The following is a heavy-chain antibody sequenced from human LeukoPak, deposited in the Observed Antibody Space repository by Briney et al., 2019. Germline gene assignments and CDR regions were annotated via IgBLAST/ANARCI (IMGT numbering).Heavy chain of an antibody. CDR1: GFTHSSYW. J-gene: IGHJ6*02. CDR3: ARGPYSSSWYGYYYYYGMDV. Sequence: PGGSLRLSCAASGFTHSSYWMSWVRQAPGKGLEWVANIKQDGSEKYYVDSVKGRFTISRDNAKNSLYLQMNSLRAEDTAVYYCARGPYSSSWYGYYYYYGMDVWGQGTTVTVSS. V-gene: IGHV3-7*01. D-gene: IGHD6-13*01. CDR2: IKQDGSEK.